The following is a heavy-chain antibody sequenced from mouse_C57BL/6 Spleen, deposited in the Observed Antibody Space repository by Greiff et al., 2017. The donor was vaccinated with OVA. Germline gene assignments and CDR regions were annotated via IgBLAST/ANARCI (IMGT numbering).Heavy chain of an antibody. V-gene: IGHV1-55*01. J-gene: IGHJ3*01. Sequence: VQLQQPGAELVKPGASVKMSCKASGYTFTSYWITWVKQRPGQGLEWIGDIYPGSGSTNYNEKFKSKATLTVDTSSSTAYMQLSSLTSEDSAVYYCAREAPYDSNSVFAYWGQGTLVTVSA. D-gene: IGHD2-5*01. CDR3: AREAPYDSNSVFAY. CDR1: GYTFTSYW. CDR2: IYPGSGST.